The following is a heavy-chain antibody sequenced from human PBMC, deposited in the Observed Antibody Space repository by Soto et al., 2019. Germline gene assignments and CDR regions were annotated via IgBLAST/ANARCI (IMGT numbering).Heavy chain of an antibody. D-gene: IGHD6-13*01. Sequence: GGSLILSCAASGFTFSNAWMSWVRQAPGKGLEWVGRIKSKTDGGTTDYAAPVKGRFTISRDDSKNTLYLQMNSLKTEDTAVYYCTTLAQPQYSSSWYAYYYYMDVWGKGTTVTVSS. J-gene: IGHJ6*03. CDR3: TTLAQPQYSSSWYAYYYYMDV. CDR1: GFTFSNAW. CDR2: IKSKTDGGTT. V-gene: IGHV3-15*01.